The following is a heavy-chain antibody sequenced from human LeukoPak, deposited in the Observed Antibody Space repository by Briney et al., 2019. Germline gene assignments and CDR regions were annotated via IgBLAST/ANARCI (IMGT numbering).Heavy chain of an antibody. D-gene: IGHD1-26*01. CDR1: GGSISSYY. J-gene: IGHJ4*02. CDR2: IYYSGST. V-gene: IGHV4-59*01. CDR3: ARGYSGSYGRFDY. Sequence: PSETLYLTCTVSGGSISSYYWSWIRQPPGKGLEWIGYIYYSGSTSYNPSLKSRVTISVDTSKNQFSLKLSSVTAADTAVYYCARGYSGSYGRFDYWGQGTLVTVSS.